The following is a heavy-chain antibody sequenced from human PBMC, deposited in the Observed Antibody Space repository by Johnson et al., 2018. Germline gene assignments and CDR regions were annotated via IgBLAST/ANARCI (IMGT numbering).Heavy chain of an antibody. J-gene: IGHJ3*02. CDR2: IIPILGTA. Sequence: QVRLVESGAEVKKPGSSVKVSCKASGGTFSSYAISWVRQAPGQGLEWMGGIIPILGTANSAQQFQGRVTITAAGATTAYMELSSLTSEDTAVYYCARGYYSDTSGYYPDYDAFDIWGQGTMVTVSS. CDR1: GGTFSSYA. D-gene: IGHD3-22*01. CDR3: ARGYYSDTSGYYPDYDAFDI. V-gene: IGHV1-69*01.